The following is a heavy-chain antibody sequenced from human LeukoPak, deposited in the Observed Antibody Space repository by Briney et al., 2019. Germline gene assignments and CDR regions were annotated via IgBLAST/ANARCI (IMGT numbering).Heavy chain of an antibody. J-gene: IGHJ5*02. D-gene: IGHD2-21*01. CDR3: VRAYHPGGWFDP. CDR2: INRDGSST. Sequence: GGSLRLSCAVSGFTFSSYWMHWVRQAPGKGLVWVSRINRDGSSTSYADSVKRRFTISRDNTKNTLHLQMNSLRAEDTAVYYCVRAYHPGGWFDPWGQGTLVTVSS. CDR1: GFTFSSYW. V-gene: IGHV3-74*01.